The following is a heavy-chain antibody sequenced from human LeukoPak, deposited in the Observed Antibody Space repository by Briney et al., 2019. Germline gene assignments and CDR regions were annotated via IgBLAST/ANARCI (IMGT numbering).Heavy chain of an antibody. Sequence: GGSLTLSCAASGFTFSSYSMNWVRQAPGKGLEWTSYVSYSSSTSYDADSVKGRFTISRDNAKNSLYLQMNSLRDEDTAVYYCARDAHIVRGVNPLDYWGQGTLVTVSS. V-gene: IGHV3-48*02. CDR3: ARDAHIVRGVNPLDY. J-gene: IGHJ4*02. CDR1: GFTFSSYS. D-gene: IGHD3-10*01. CDR2: VSYSSSTS.